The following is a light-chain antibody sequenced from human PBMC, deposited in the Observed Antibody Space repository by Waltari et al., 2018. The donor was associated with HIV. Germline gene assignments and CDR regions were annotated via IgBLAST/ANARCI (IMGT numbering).Light chain of an antibody. J-gene: IGLJ3*02. V-gene: IGLV6-57*03. CDR3: QSFDTDNHWV. CDR1: SGSVASNY. CDR2: EHY. Sequence: NFMLTQPHSVSESPGKTVTISCPRSSGSVASNYVQWFQQRPGSAPTTILYEHYQRPSGVPDRFSGIIDKSSNSASLTISGVKTEDEADYYCQSFDTDNHWVFGGGTRLTVL.